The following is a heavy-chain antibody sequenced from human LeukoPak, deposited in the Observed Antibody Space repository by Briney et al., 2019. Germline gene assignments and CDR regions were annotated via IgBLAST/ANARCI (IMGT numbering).Heavy chain of an antibody. D-gene: IGHD4-11*01. CDR1: GGSISSGSYY. J-gene: IGHJ6*03. Sequence: PSETLSLTCTVSGGSISSGSYYWSWIRQPAGKGLEWIGRIYTSGSTNYNPSLKSRVTISVDTSKNQFSLKLSSVTAADTAVYYCARWSVTTRAPVANKYTDYYYYYMDVWGKGTTVTVSS. V-gene: IGHV4-61*02. CDR2: IYTSGST. CDR3: ARWSVTTRAPVANKYTDYYYYYMDV.